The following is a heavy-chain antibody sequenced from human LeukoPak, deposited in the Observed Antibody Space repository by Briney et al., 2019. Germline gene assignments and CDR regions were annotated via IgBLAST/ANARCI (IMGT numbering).Heavy chain of an antibody. CDR1: GFTFSSYS. Sequence: PGGSLRLSCAASGFTFSSYSMNWVRQAPGKGLEWVSYISSSSSTIYYADSVKGRFTISRDNAKNSLYLQMNSLRAEDTAVYYCARASWAYCGGDCPLGYWGQGTLVTVSS. D-gene: IGHD2-21*02. V-gene: IGHV3-48*01. CDR2: ISSSSSTI. J-gene: IGHJ4*02. CDR3: ARASWAYCGGDCPLGY.